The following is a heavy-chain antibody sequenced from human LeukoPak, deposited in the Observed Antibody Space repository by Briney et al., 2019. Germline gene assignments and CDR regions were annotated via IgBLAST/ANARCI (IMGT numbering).Heavy chain of an antibody. CDR3: VRDITGTTYYYMDV. CDR1: GFTFSDYS. V-gene: IGHV3-21*01. CDR2: ISTSVSYI. J-gene: IGHJ6*03. Sequence: GGSLRLSCAASGFTFSDYSMNWVRQAPGKGLEWLSYISTSVSYIYYADAVKGRFTISRDNAKNSLYLQMNSLRVEDTAVYYCVRDITGTTYYYMDVWGKGTTVTVSS. D-gene: IGHD1-7*01.